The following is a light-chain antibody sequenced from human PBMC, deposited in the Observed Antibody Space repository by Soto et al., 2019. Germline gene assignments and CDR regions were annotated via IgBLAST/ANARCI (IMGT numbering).Light chain of an antibody. CDR1: QTISSW. Sequence: DIQMTQSRSTLSGAVGDRVTITFGASQTISSWLAWYQQKPGKAPKLLIYKASTLKSGVPSRFSGSGSGTEFTLTISSLQPDHFATHYCQHYNSYSEAFGQGTKV. CDR3: QHYNSYSEA. CDR2: KAS. J-gene: IGKJ1*01. V-gene: IGKV1-5*03.